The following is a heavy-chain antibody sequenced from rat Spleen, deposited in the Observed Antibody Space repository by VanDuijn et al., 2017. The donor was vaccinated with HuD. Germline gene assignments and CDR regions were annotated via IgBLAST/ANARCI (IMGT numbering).Heavy chain of an antibody. CDR3: ARDYSNYFPYWYFDF. J-gene: IGHJ1*01. CDR2: ISTGGGNT. CDR1: GFTFSNYD. Sequence: EVQLVESGGGLVQPGRSLKLSCEASGFTFSNYDMAWVRQAPQKGLEWIASISTGGGNTYYRDSVKGRFTISRDNAKNTQYLQMDSLRSEDTATYYCARDYSNYFPYWYFDFWGPGTMVTVSS. D-gene: IGHD1-2*01. V-gene: IGHV5S13*01.